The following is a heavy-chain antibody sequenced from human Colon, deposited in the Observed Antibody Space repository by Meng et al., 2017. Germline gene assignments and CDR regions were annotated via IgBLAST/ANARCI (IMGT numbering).Heavy chain of an antibody. V-gene: IGHV4-59*01. J-gene: IGHJ4*02. CDR1: GGSISSYS. CDR2: VYYGGSS. Sequence: GSLRPSCTVSGGSISSYSWNWVRQPPGKRLEWIGYVYYGGSSSYNPSLKSRVTISVATSKTQFSLMLTSLTAADTAMYYCERGNWGHYFFDSWGQGALVTVSS. D-gene: IGHD7-27*01. CDR3: ERGNWGHYFFDS.